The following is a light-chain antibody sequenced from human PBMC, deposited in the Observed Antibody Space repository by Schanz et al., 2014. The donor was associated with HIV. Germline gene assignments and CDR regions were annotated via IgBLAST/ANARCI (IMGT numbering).Light chain of an antibody. Sequence: IQMTQSPSSLSASVGDRVTITCRASQGISTYLAWYQQKPGKAPKLLIYAASTMQSGVPSRFSGSGSGTDFTLTISSLQPDDLATYYCQQYNKYSPYSFGQGTKLEIK. CDR2: AAS. V-gene: IGKV1-16*01. J-gene: IGKJ2*03. CDR1: QGISTY. CDR3: QQYNKYSPYS.